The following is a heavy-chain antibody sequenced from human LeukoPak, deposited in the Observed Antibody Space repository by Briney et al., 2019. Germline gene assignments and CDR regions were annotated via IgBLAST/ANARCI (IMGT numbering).Heavy chain of an antibody. CDR1: GYTFTSYG. Sequence: GAAVKVSCKASGYTFTSYGISWVRQAPGQGIEWMGWISAYNGNTNYAQKLQGRVTMTTDTSTSTAYMELRSLRSDDTAVYYCARDYSYFDWLLDAFDIWGQGTMVTVSS. V-gene: IGHV1-18*01. J-gene: IGHJ3*02. D-gene: IGHD3-9*01. CDR3: ARDYSYFDWLLDAFDI. CDR2: ISAYNGNT.